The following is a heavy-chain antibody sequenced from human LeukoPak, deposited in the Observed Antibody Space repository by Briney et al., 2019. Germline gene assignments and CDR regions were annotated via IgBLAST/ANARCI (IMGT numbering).Heavy chain of an antibody. J-gene: IGHJ1*01. CDR2: ISTSSSYK. V-gene: IGHV3-21*01. Sequence: GGSLSPCCAASGFTFISYSMNWVRQASGKGLEWVSSISTSSSYKYYADSVKGRFTISRDNAKNSLYLQMNSLRAEDTAVYYCARDRLDYGGHSCFESWGQGTLVTVSS. D-gene: IGHD4-23*01. CDR3: ARDRLDYGGHSCFES. CDR1: GFTFISYS.